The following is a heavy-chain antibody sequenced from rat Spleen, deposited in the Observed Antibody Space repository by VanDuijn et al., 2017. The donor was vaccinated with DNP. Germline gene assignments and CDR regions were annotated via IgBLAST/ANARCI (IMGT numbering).Heavy chain of an antibody. D-gene: IGHD1-12*01. CDR1: GFTFNNYW. J-gene: IGHJ2*01. CDR3: ATHDWTS. Sequence: EVQLVESGGDLVQPGRSLKLSCLASGFTFNNYWMTWIRQVPGKGLEWVASISSGGGGTYYRDSVKGRFTISRDNAKSTLYLQMDSLRSEDTATYYCATHDWTSWGQGVMVTVSS. V-gene: IGHV5-31*01. CDR2: ISSGGGGT.